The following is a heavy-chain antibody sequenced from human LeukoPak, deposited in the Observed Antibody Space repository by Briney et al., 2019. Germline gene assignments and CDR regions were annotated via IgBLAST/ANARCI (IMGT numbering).Heavy chain of an antibody. CDR1: GFTFSSYS. V-gene: IGHV3-21*01. CDR2: ISSSSSNI. D-gene: IGHD6-19*01. Sequence: GGSLRLSCAASGFTFSSYSLNWVRQAPGKGLEWVSSISSSSSNIYYADSVKGRFTISRDNAENSLYLQMNSLRAEDTAVYYCARDTGPRGVWYSGWGQGTLVTVSS. J-gene: IGHJ4*02. CDR3: ARDTGPRGVWYSG.